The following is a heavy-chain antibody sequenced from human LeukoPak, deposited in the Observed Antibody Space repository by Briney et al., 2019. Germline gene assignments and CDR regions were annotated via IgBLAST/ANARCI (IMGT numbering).Heavy chain of an antibody. J-gene: IGHJ5*02. CDR3: ARGSPPRQQLDVTNSNWFDP. CDR1: GGSISSSSYY. V-gene: IGHV4-39*07. Sequence: PSETLSLTCTVSGGSISSSSYYWGWIRQPPGKGLEWIGSIYYSGSTNYNPSLKSRVTISVDTSKNQFSLKLSSVTAADTAVYYCARGSPPRQQLDVTNSNWFDPWGQGTLVTVSS. D-gene: IGHD6-13*01. CDR2: IYYSGST.